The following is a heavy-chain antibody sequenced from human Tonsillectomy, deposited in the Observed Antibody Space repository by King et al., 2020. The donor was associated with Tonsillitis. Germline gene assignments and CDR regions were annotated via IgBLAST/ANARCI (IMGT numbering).Heavy chain of an antibody. CDR3: ARSSGRLSIFGIVIMQFDY. D-gene: IGHD3-3*01. CDR2: IGGYGYDI. Sequence: VQLVESGGGLVQPGGSLRLSCAASGFTFNSYAMSWVRQAPGKGLEWVSGIGGYGYDIYYADSLKGRFTISRDNSKNTLSLQMNSLRAEDTAVYYCARSSGRLSIFGIVIMQFDYWGQGTLVTVSS. J-gene: IGHJ4*02. V-gene: IGHV3-23*04. CDR1: GFTFNSYA.